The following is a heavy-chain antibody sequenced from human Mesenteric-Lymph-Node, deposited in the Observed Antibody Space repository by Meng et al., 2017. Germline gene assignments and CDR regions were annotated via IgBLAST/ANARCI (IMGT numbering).Heavy chain of an antibody. V-gene: IGHV3-23*01. J-gene: IGHJ4*02. CDR1: GFTFSSYA. D-gene: IGHD3-22*01. Sequence: GESLKISCTASGFTFSSYAMSWVRQAPGKGLEWVSSISGSGGTTNYADSVKGRFTISRDNSKNTLYLQMNSLRAEDTAVYYCAKEEENTSGYSFDYWGQGTLVTVSS. CDR3: AKEEENTSGYSFDY. CDR2: ISGSGGTT.